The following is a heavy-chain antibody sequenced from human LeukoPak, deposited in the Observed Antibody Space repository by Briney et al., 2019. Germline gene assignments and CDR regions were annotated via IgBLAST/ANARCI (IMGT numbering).Heavy chain of an antibody. CDR1: GGSISSGDYY. Sequence: PSETLSLTCTVSGGSISSGDYYWSWIRQPPGKGLEWIGYIYYSGSTYYNPSLKSRVTISVDTSKNQFSLKLSSVTAADTAVYYCARKVPYYDFCSGYYFDYWGQGTLVTVSS. CDR2: IYYSGST. V-gene: IGHV4-30-4*01. D-gene: IGHD3-3*01. CDR3: ARKVPYYDFCSGYYFDY. J-gene: IGHJ4*02.